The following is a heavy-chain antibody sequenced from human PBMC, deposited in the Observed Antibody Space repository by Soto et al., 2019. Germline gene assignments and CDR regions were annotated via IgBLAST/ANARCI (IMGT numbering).Heavy chain of an antibody. CDR1: GSTFSSYT. V-gene: IGHV1-69*02. J-gene: IGHJ6*02. CDR3: ARRRYCGVDCYNKFYYGMDV. Sequence: QVQLVQSGAEVRKPGSSVEVSCMASGSTFSSYTVNWVRQAPGQGLEWIGRIIPVLGVTHYARRFQGRVTITEDRSRXTXYXXLTSLTSEDTAVYYCARRRYCGVDCYNKFYYGMDVWGQGTTGTVSS. CDR2: IIPVLGVT. D-gene: IGHD2-21*02.